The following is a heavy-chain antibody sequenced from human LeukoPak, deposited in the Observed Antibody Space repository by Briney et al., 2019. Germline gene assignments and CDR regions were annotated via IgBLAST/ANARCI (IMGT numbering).Heavy chain of an antibody. CDR3: AKGQGQNVLYGMDV. J-gene: IGHJ6*02. Sequence: GGSLRLSCAASGITFSIYAMNWVRQAPGKGLEWVSSISNGGGSAYYADSVKGRFTISRDNSKNTLYMQMKSLRAEDTAVYYCAKGQGQNVLYGMDVWGQGTTVTVSS. D-gene: IGHD1-1*01. CDR2: ISNGGGSA. CDR1: GITFSIYA. V-gene: IGHV3-23*01.